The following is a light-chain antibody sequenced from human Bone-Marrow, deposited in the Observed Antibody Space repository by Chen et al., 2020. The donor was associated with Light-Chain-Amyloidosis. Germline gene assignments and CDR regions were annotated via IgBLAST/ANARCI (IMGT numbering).Light chain of an antibody. J-gene: IGLJ2*01. Sequence: SYELTQPPSVSVSPGQTARITCSGDDLPTKYAYWYQQKPGQAPVLVIHRDTERPSGISERFSGTRSGTTAKVTISGVQAEDEADYHCQSADSSGTYEVIFGGGTKLTVL. CDR3: QSADSSGTYEVI. CDR2: RDT. V-gene: IGLV3-25*03. CDR1: DLPTKY.